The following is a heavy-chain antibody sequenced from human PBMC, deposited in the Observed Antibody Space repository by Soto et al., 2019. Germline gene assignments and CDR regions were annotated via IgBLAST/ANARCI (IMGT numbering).Heavy chain of an antibody. CDR3: ARSITLAGDY. CDR1: GYTFTSYA. CDR2: INVGNGNT. D-gene: IGHD1-20*01. J-gene: IGHJ4*02. V-gene: IGHV1-3*01. Sequence: QVQLVQSGAEVKKPGASVKVSCKASGYTFTSYAMHWVRQAPGQRLEWMGWINVGNGNTKYSQKFQGRVTMTMDTTASTAYKEMSSLRSEDTAVYYSARSITLAGDYWGQGTLVTVSS.